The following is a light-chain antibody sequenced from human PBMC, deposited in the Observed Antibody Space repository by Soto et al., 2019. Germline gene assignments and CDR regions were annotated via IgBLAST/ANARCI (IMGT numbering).Light chain of an antibody. CDR2: GAS. V-gene: IGKV3-20*01. Sequence: EIVLTQSPDTLSLSPGERATLSCRASQSFSSSYLAWYQQKPGQAPRLLIYGASSRATGIPDRFSGSGSGTDFTLTISRLEPEDFAVYYCQQYGSSPQWTFGQGTKVDIK. CDR1: QSFSSSY. CDR3: QQYGSSPQWT. J-gene: IGKJ1*01.